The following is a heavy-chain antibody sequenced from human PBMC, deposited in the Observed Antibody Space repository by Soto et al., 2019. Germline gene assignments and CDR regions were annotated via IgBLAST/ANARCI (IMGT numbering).Heavy chain of an antibody. Sequence: PGGSLRLSCAASGFTVSSNYMSWVRQAPGKGLEWVPVIYSGGSTYYADSVKGRFTISRDNSKNTLYLQMNSLRAEDTAVYYCARDRGDYGMDVWGQGTTVTVSS. CDR1: GFTVSSNY. V-gene: IGHV3-53*01. D-gene: IGHD1-26*01. CDR2: IYSGGST. CDR3: ARDRGDYGMDV. J-gene: IGHJ6*02.